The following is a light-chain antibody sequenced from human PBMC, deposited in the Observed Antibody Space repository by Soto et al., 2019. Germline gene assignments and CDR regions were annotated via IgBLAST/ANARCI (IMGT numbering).Light chain of an antibody. CDR1: QSVSSSY. Sequence: EIVLTQSPGTLSLSPGERATLSCRASQSVSSSYLAWYQQKPGQAPRLLIYGASSMSTGIPDRFSGSGSGTDFTLTISRLEPEDFAVYYCQPYYSSLWTFGQGTKVEIK. CDR3: QPYYSSLWT. J-gene: IGKJ1*01. V-gene: IGKV3-20*01. CDR2: GAS.